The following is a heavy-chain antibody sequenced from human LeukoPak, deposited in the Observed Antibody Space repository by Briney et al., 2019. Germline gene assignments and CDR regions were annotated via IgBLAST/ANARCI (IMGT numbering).Heavy chain of an antibody. D-gene: IGHD2-15*01. CDR3: ARERGSGNFDY. CDR1: GGSLSSSSYY. Sequence: SETLSLTCSVSGGSLSSSSYYWGWIRQPPGKGLEWIGYIYYSGSTNYNPSLKSRVTISVDTSKNQFSLKLSSVTAADTAVYYCARERGSGNFDYWGQGTLVTVSS. CDR2: IYYSGST. V-gene: IGHV4-61*01. J-gene: IGHJ4*02.